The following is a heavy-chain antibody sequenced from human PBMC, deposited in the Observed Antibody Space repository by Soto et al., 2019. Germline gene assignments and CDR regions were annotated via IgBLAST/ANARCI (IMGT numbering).Heavy chain of an antibody. J-gene: IGHJ2*01. CDR2: IGAIVYGDGT. CDR1: GYTLDTHA. CDR3: ARGTKWAVGWNFHV. V-gene: IGHV1-18*01. D-gene: IGHD1-26*01. Sequence: QVQVVQSEVEVKRPGASVRISCKASGYTLDTHAMTWVRQAPGQGLEWMGWIGAIVYGDGTNYARKFQGRLTMARDTSPNTAYLELRSLRSDDTAVYYCARGTKWAVGWNFHVLGRGTLVVVSS.